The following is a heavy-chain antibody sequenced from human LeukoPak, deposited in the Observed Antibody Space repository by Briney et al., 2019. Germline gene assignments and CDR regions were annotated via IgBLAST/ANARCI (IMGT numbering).Heavy chain of an antibody. CDR3: ARPIWFGESDAFDI. Sequence: PGGSLRLSCAASRFTFSSYWMNWVRQAPGKGLEWVANTKQDGSESYYVDSVKGRFTISRDNAKKSLFLQMNSLRAEDTAVYYCARPIWFGESDAFDIWGQGTMVTVSS. J-gene: IGHJ3*02. D-gene: IGHD3-10*01. CDR1: RFTFSSYW. CDR2: TKQDGSES. V-gene: IGHV3-7*01.